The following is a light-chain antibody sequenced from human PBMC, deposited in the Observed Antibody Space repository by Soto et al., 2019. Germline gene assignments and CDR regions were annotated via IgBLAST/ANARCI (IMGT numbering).Light chain of an antibody. CDR3: QQYNSWPPT. Sequence: ETVMTQSPATLSVSPGERATLSCRASQSISSNLAWYQQKPGQAPRLLIYGASTRATGFPARFSGSGSATEFTLTISSLQSEDFAVYYCQQYNSWPPTFGGGTKVEI. CDR1: QSISSN. V-gene: IGKV3-15*01. J-gene: IGKJ4*01. CDR2: GAS.